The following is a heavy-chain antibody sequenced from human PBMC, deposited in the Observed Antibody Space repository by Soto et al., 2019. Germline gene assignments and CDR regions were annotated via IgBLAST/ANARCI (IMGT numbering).Heavy chain of an antibody. Sequence: QVQLVQSGAEVKKPGSSVKVSCKASGGTFSSYTISWVRQAPGQGLEWMGRIIPILGIANYAQKFQGRVTITADKSTSTAYMELSSLRSVDTAVYYCARGGRRGYSGYTDYWGQGTLVTVSS. CDR1: GGTFSSYT. CDR2: IIPILGIA. J-gene: IGHJ4*02. CDR3: ARGGRRGYSGYTDY. D-gene: IGHD5-12*01. V-gene: IGHV1-69*02.